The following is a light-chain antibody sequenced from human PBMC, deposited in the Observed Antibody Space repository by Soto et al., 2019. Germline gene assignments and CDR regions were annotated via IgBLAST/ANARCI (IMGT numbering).Light chain of an antibody. CDR3: QQYSSYWT. J-gene: IGKJ1*01. Sequence: DIQMTQSPSTLSASVGDRVTITFRASQSISSWLAWYQQKPGKAPKLLIYDASSLEGGVPSKFSGSGSGTEFTLTISNLQPDDFATYYCQQYSSYWTFGQGTKVDIK. CDR1: QSISSW. CDR2: DAS. V-gene: IGKV1-5*01.